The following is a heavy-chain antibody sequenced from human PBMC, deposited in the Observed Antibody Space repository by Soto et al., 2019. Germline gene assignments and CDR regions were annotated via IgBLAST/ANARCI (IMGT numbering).Heavy chain of an antibody. CDR3: ARGKPSGYRFGPRNFFYYGLDV. V-gene: IGHV4-38-2*01. CDR1: GYSISSGYY. Sequence: SETLSLTCAVSGYSISSGYYWGWLRQPPGKGLEWIGSIYHGGSTYYNPSLNSRVTLSIDMTNNHVSLILNSVTAADTAVYYCARGKPSGYRFGPRNFFYYGLDVWGPGTTVTVSS. CDR2: IYHGGST. D-gene: IGHD5-18*01. J-gene: IGHJ6*02.